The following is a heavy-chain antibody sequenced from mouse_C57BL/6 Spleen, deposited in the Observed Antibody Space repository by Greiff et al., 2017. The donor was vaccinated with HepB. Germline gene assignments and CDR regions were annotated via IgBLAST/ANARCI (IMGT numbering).Heavy chain of an antibody. J-gene: IGHJ1*03. Sequence: QVQLQQPGAELVKPGASVKMSCKASGYTFTSYWITWVKQRPGQGLEWIGDIYPGSGSTNYNEKFKSKATLTVDTSSRTAYMQLSSLTSEDSAVYYCARDGYYVWYFDVWGTGTTVTVSS. CDR2: IYPGSGST. CDR1: GYTFTSYW. CDR3: ARDGYYVWYFDV. D-gene: IGHD2-3*01. V-gene: IGHV1-55*01.